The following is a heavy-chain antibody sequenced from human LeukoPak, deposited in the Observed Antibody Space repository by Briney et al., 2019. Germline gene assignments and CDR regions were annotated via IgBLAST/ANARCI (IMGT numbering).Heavy chain of an antibody. CDR3: ARIGYSSSSNDY. J-gene: IGHJ4*02. V-gene: IGHV3-7*01. D-gene: IGHD6-6*01. CDR1: GFSFITYW. CDR2: VNQDGSVK. Sequence: GGSLRLSCGASGFSFITYWMSWVRQAPVKGLEWVANVNQDGSVKYYVDSLKGRITIYRDNAKNSVYLQMDSLRAEDTALYYCARIGYSSSSNDYWGQGTLVTVSS.